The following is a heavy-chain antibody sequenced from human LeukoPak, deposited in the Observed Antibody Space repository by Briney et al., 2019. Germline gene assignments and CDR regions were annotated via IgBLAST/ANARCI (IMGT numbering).Heavy chain of an antibody. CDR1: GFTFSSYA. J-gene: IGHJ4*02. CDR3: AKVHYYYDSSGYYWDY. CDR2: ISGSGGST. D-gene: IGHD3-22*01. V-gene: IGHV3-23*01. Sequence: GGSLRLSCAASGFTFSSYAMSWVRQAPGKGLEWVSAISGSGGSTYYADSVKGRFTISRDNSKNTLYLQMNSLRAEDTAVYYCAKVHYYYDSSGYYWDYWGRGTLVTVSS.